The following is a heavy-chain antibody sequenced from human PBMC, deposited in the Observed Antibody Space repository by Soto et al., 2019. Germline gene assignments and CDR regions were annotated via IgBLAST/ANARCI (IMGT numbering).Heavy chain of an antibody. CDR2: ISYDGSNI. V-gene: IGHV3-30*03. Sequence: GGSLRLSCAASGFTFSSYGMHWVRQAPGKGLEWVAVISYDGSNIYYADSVKGRFTISRDNSKNSLYLQMNSLRDEDTAVYYCARDFGDIVVVPAADSEGYYYYYGMDVWGQGTTVTVSS. CDR1: GFTFSSYG. J-gene: IGHJ6*02. D-gene: IGHD2-2*01. CDR3: ARDFGDIVVVPAADSEGYYYYYGMDV.